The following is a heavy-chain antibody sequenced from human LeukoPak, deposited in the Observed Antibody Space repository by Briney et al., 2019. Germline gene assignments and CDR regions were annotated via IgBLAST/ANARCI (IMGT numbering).Heavy chain of an antibody. V-gene: IGHV3-53*01. CDR2: IHSGGST. CDR3: WLHYGMDV. Sequence: GGSLRLSCAASGFTFSNYAMHWVRQAPGKGLEWVSVIHSGGSTYYADSVKGRFTISRDNSKNTLYLQMNSLRAEDTAVYYCWLHYGMDVWGQGTTATVSS. J-gene: IGHJ6*02. D-gene: IGHD5-12*01. CDR1: GFTFSNYA.